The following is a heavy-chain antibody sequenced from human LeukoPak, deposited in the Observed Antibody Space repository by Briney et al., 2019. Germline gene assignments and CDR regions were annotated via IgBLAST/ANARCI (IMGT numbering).Heavy chain of an antibody. CDR1: GYSFISYW. CDR3: ARRTTVTTKHYYYYGMDV. Sequence: GESLKISCKGSGYSFISYWIGWVRQMPGKGLEWMGIIYPGDSDTRYSPSFQGQVTISADKSISTAYLQWSSLKASDTAMYYCARRTTVTTKHYYYYGMDVWGQGTTVTVSS. J-gene: IGHJ6*02. CDR2: IYPGDSDT. V-gene: IGHV5-51*01. D-gene: IGHD4-17*01.